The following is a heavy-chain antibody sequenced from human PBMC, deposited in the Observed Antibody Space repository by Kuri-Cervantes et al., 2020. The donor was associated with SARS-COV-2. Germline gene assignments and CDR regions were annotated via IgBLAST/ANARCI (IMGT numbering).Heavy chain of an antibody. CDR1: GGSFSGYY. CDR3: ARDRKGDIYLPVAFDI. CDR2: ISSSSSTI. J-gene: IGHJ3*02. V-gene: IGHV3-11*04. D-gene: IGHD2-2*02. Sequence: LSLTCAVYGGSFSGYYWSWIRQPPGKGLEWVSYISSSSSTIYYADSVKGRFTISRDNAKNSLYLQMNSLRAEDTAVYYCARDRKGDIYLPVAFDIWGQGTMVTVSS.